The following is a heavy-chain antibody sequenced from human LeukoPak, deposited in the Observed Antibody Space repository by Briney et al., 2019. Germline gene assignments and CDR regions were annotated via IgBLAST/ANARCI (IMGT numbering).Heavy chain of an antibody. D-gene: IGHD1-26*01. CDR1: GGSISSSSYY. J-gene: IGHJ3*02. CDR3: ARESGSYADAFDN. Sequence: SETLSLTCTVSGGSISSSSYYWGWIRQPPGKGLEWIGSIYYSGSTYYNPSLKSRVTISVDTSKNQFSLKLSSVTAADTAVYYCARESGSYADAFDNWGQGTMVTVSS. CDR2: IYYSGST. V-gene: IGHV4-39*07.